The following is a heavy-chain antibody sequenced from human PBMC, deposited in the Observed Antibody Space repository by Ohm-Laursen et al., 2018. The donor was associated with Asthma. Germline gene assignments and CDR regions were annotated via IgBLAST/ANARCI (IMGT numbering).Heavy chain of an antibody. CDR3: ARSGKGYGSGSYPDY. D-gene: IGHD3-10*01. CDR2: ISWNSGGI. Sequence: SLRLSCAASGFTFEDYAMHWVRQAPGKGLEWVSGISWNSGGIGYADSVKGRFTISRDNAKNSLYLQMNSLRAEDTAVYYCARSGKGYGSGSYPDYWGQGTLVTVSS. CDR1: GFTFEDYA. J-gene: IGHJ4*02. V-gene: IGHV3-9*01.